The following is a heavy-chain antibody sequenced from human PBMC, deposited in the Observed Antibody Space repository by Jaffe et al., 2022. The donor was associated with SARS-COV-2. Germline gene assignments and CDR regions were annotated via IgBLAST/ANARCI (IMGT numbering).Heavy chain of an antibody. V-gene: IGHV3-23*01. J-gene: IGHJ4*02. CDR3: AKDGNGGYYDSSGYYQRRRGAGYYFDY. Sequence: EVQLLESGGGLVQPGGSLRLSCAASGFTFSSYAMSWVRQAPGKGLEWVSAISGSGGSTYYADSVKGRFTISRDNSKNTLYLQMNSLRAEDTAVYYCAKDGNGGYYDSSGYYQRRRGAGYYFDYWGQGTLVTVSS. CDR2: ISGSGGST. CDR1: GFTFSSYA. D-gene: IGHD3-22*01.